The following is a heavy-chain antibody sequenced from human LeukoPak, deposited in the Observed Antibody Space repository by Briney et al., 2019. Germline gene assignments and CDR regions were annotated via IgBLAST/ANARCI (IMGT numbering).Heavy chain of an antibody. CDR3: ARLYFDWPDWYFDL. Sequence: SETLSLTCTVSGGSISSYYWSWIRQPPGKGLEWIGYIYYSGSTNYNPSLKSRVTISVDTPKNQFSLKLSSVAAADTAVYYCARLYFDWPDWYFDLWGRGTLVTVSS. J-gene: IGHJ2*01. CDR1: GGSISSYY. CDR2: IYYSGST. V-gene: IGHV4-59*01. D-gene: IGHD3-9*01.